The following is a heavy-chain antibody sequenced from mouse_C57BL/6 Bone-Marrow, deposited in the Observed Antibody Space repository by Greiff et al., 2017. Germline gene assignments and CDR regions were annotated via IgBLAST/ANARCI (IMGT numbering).Heavy chain of an antibody. J-gene: IGHJ2*01. V-gene: IGHV14-4*01. CDR1: GFNIKDDY. CDR3: TTVVHY. D-gene: IGHD1-1*01. CDR2: IDPENGDT. Sequence: EVKLMESGAELVRPGASVKLSCTASGFNIKDDYMHWVKQRPEQGLEWIGWIDPENGDTEYASKFQGEATITADPSSNTAYLQLSSLTSEDTAVYYCTTVVHYWGQGTTLTVSS.